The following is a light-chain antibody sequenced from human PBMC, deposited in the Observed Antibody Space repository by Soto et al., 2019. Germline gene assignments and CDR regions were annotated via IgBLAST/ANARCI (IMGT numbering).Light chain of an antibody. CDR2: GAS. Sequence: EIVMTQSPATLSVYPGERATLSCRASQSVSSNLAWYQQKPGQAPRLLIYGASTRATGIPERFSGIGSGTEFTLTISSLQSEDLAVYYCQQYDNWLRTFGQGTKLEIK. CDR1: QSVSSN. J-gene: IGKJ2*01. V-gene: IGKV3-15*01. CDR3: QQYDNWLRT.